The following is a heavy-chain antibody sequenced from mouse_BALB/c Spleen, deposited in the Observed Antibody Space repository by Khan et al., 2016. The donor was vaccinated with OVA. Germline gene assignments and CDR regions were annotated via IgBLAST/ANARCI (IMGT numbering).Heavy chain of an antibody. CDR2: INTYTGEP. Sequence: QIQLVQSGPELKKPGETVKISCKAPGYTFTNYGMNWVKQAPGKGLKWMGWINTYTGEPTYADDFKGRFAFSLETSASTAYLQINNLKNEDMATYFRAKTYYSYDRYFDVWGAGTTVTVSS. V-gene: IGHV9-1*02. CDR1: GYTFTNYG. CDR3: AKTYYSYDRYFDV. J-gene: IGHJ1*01. D-gene: IGHD2-12*01.